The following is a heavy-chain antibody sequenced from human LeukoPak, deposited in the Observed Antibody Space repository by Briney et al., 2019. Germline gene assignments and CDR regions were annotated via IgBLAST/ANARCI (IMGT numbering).Heavy chain of an antibody. CDR3: ARSQHGWYGSVDY. CDR2: IYTSGST. D-gene: IGHD6-19*01. CDR1: GASISSGNYY. J-gene: IGHJ4*02. Sequence: SETLSLTCTVSGASISSGNYYWSWIRQPAGMGLEWIGRIYTSGSTNYNPSLQSRVTLSVDTSKNQFSLKLSSVTAADTAVYYCARSQHGWYGSVDYWGQGTLVTVS. V-gene: IGHV4-61*02.